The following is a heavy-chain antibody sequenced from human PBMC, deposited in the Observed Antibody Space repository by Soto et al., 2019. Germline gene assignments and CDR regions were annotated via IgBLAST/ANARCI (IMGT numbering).Heavy chain of an antibody. D-gene: IGHD4-4*01. V-gene: IGHV5-10-1*01. CDR3: ASLYSNYVYYYYGMDV. CDR1: GYSFTSYW. Sequence: GESLKISCKGSGYSFTSYWISWVRQIPGKGLEWMGRIDPSDSYTNYSPSFQGHVTISADKSISTAYLQWSSLKASDTAMYYCASLYSNYVYYYYGMDVWGQGTTVTVSS. CDR2: IDPSDSYT. J-gene: IGHJ6*02.